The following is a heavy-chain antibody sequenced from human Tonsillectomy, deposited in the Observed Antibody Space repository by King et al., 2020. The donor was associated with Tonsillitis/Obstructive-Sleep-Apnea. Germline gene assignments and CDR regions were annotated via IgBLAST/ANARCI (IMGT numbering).Heavy chain of an antibody. Sequence: QLVQSGAEVKKPGASVKVSCKVSGYTLSELSMHWVRQAPGKGLEWMGGFDPEDGETIYARNFQGRVTMTEDTSTDTAYMEMSSLRSEDTAVYYCATNDFWSGSGSGMDVWGQGTTVTVSS. CDR2: FDPEDGET. CDR1: GYTLSELS. J-gene: IGHJ6*02. V-gene: IGHV1-24*01. D-gene: IGHD3-3*01. CDR3: ATNDFWSGSGSGMDV.